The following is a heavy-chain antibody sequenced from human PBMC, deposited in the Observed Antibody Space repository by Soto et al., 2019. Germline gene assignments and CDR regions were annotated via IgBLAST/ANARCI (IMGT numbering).Heavy chain of an antibody. CDR1: GYTLTSYA. CDR3: ALNFGYSYGYQYYFDY. J-gene: IGHJ4*02. D-gene: IGHD5-18*01. V-gene: IGHV1-3*01. CDR2: INAGNGNT. Sequence: QVQLVQSGAEVKKPGASVKVSCKASGYTLTSYAMHWVRQAPGQRLEWMGWINAGNGNTKYSQKFQGRVTITRDTSASTAYMELSSLRSEDTAVYYCALNFGYSYGYQYYFDYWGQGTLVTVSS.